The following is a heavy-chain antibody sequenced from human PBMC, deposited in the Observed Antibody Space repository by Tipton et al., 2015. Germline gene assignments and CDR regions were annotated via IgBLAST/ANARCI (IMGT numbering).Heavy chain of an antibody. Sequence: SLRLSCAASGFTVSSNYMSWVRQAPGKGLEWVSVIYSGGSTYYADSVKGRFTISRDNSKNTLYLQMNSLRAEDTAVCYCARLVGVGSYYFDYWGQGTLVTVSS. CDR3: ARLVGVGSYYFDY. CDR2: IYSGGST. D-gene: IGHD2-15*01. J-gene: IGHJ4*02. CDR1: GFTVSSNY. V-gene: IGHV3-53*01.